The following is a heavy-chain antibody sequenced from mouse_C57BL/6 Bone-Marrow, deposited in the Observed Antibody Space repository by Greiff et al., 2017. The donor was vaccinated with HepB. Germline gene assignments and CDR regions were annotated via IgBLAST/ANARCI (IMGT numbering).Heavy chain of an antibody. CDR1: GFTFSSYA. CDR3: TRDKGCITTVVASYYYAMDY. V-gene: IGHV5-9-1*02. J-gene: IGHJ4*01. D-gene: IGHD1-1*01. CDR2: ISSGGDYI. Sequence: EVKLVESGEGLVKPGGSLKLSCAASGFTFSSYAMSWVRQTPEKRLEWVAYISSGGDYIYYADTVKGRFTISRDNARNTLYLQMSSLKSEDTAMYYCTRDKGCITTVVASYYYAMDYWGQGTSVTVSS.